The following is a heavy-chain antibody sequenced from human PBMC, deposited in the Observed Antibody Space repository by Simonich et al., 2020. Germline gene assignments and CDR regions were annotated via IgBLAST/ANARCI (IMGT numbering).Heavy chain of an antibody. Sequence: QLQLQESGPGLVKPSETLSLTCTVSGGSISSSSYYWGWIRQPPGKGLEWIGSIDYSGRPYYNPTLKSRVTISVDTSKNQFSLKLSSVTAADTAVYYCARHAGFAFDIWGQGTMVTVSS. CDR2: IDYSGRP. CDR3: ARHAGFAFDI. J-gene: IGHJ3*02. D-gene: IGHD6-13*01. CDR1: GGSISSSSYY. V-gene: IGHV4-39*01.